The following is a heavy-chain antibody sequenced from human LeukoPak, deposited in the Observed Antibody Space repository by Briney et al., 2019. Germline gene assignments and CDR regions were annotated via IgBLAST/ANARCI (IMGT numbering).Heavy chain of an antibody. D-gene: IGHD6-13*01. CDR2: IYSAGNT. Sequence: GGSLRLSCAASGFTVSSNYMSWVRQAPGKGLEWVSVIYSAGNTYYADSVKGRFTISRDNSKNTLYLQMNSLRAEDTAVYYCAKDPRYSSSWFPPLYFDYWGQGTLVTVSS. J-gene: IGHJ4*02. CDR3: AKDPRYSSSWFPPLYFDY. V-gene: IGHV3-53*05. CDR1: GFTVSSNY.